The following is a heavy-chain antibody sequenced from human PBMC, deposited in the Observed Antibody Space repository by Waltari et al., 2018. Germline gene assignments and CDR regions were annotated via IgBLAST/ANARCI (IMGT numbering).Heavy chain of an antibody. CDR2: INPNSGGT. J-gene: IGHJ4*02. Sequence: QVQLVQSGAEVKKPGASVKVSCKASGYTFTGYYMHWVRQAPGQGLEWMGWINPNSGGTNYAQKVQGRVTMTRDTSINTAYMELSRLRSDDTAVYYCTADVPWLRPQNDYWGQGTLVTVSS. CDR3: TADVPWLRPQNDY. CDR1: GYTFTGYY. V-gene: IGHV1-2*02. D-gene: IGHD6-19*01.